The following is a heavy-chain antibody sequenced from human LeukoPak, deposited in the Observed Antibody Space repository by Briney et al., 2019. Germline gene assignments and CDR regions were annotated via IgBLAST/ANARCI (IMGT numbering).Heavy chain of an antibody. J-gene: IGHJ5*02. Sequence: SETLSLTCTVSGGSISSYYWSWIRQPPGKGLEWIGYIYYSGGTNYNPSLKSRVTISVDTSKNQFSLKLSSVTAADTAVYYCARGGMVRGVIRKSFDPWGQGTLVTVSS. D-gene: IGHD3-10*01. CDR2: IYYSGGT. V-gene: IGHV4-59*01. CDR1: GGSISSYY. CDR3: ARGGMVRGVIRKSFDP.